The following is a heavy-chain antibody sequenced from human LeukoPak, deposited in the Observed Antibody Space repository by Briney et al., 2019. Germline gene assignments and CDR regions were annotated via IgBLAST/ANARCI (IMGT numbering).Heavy chain of an antibody. CDR1: GFTFEDYA. V-gene: IGHV3-9*01. J-gene: IGHJ5*02. Sequence: GGSLRLSCAASGFTFEDYAMHWVRHAPGKGLEWVSGINWNSASTGYADSVKGRFAISRDNVMNSLYLQMNSLRPEDTALYYCVKDRRNPYRPEGPFDPWGQGTLVTVSS. D-gene: IGHD1-14*01. CDR3: VKDRRNPYRPEGPFDP. CDR2: INWNSAST.